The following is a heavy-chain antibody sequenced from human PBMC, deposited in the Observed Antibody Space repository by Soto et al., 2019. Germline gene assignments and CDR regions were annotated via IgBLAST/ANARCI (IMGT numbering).Heavy chain of an antibody. D-gene: IGHD6-13*01. CDR1: GGTFSSYA. CDR2: IIPIFGTA. V-gene: IGHV1-69*13. CDR3: AMGPYSSSWP. J-gene: IGHJ5*02. Sequence: WASVKVSCKASGGTFSSYAISWVRQAPGQGLEWMGGIIPIFGTANYAQKFQGRVTITADESTSTAYMELSSLRSEDTAVYYCAMGPYSSSWPWGQGTLVTVSS.